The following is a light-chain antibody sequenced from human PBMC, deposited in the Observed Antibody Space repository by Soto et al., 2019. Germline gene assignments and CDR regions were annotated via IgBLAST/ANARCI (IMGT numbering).Light chain of an antibody. CDR2: KAS. Sequence: DIQMTQSPSTLSASVGDRVTITCRASQSISSWLAWYQQKPGKAPKLLIYKASSLESGVPSMFSGSGSGTEFTLTISSLQPDDFATYYCQQYNSYSRTFGQGTKVDIK. V-gene: IGKV1-5*03. CDR3: QQYNSYSRT. CDR1: QSISSW. J-gene: IGKJ1*01.